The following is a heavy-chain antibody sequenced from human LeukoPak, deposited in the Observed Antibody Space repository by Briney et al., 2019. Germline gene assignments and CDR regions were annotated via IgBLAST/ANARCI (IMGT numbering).Heavy chain of an antibody. J-gene: IGHJ4*02. CDR1: GYSFTSYW. V-gene: IGHV5-51*01. CDR2: IYPGDSDT. D-gene: IGHD4-17*01. CDR3: ARSRGDYVEYFDY. Sequence: GESLKISCKGSGYSFTSYWIGWVRPMPGKGLEWIGVIYPGDSDTRYSPSFQGQVTISADKSTSTAYLQWSSLKASDTAMYYCARSRGDYVEYFDYWGQGTLVTVSS.